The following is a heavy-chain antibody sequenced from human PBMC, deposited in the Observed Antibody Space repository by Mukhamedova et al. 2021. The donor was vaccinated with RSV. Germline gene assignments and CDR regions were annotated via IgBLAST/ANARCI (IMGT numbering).Heavy chain of an antibody. J-gene: IGHJ4*02. V-gene: IGHV3-33*01. Sequence: GGSNKYYAESVKGRFTLSKDNSKNTMYLQMNSLRAEDTAVYYCARVGFLEWQIDYWGQGTVVTVAS. CDR3: ARVGFLEWQIDY. CDR2: GGSNK. D-gene: IGHD3-3*01.